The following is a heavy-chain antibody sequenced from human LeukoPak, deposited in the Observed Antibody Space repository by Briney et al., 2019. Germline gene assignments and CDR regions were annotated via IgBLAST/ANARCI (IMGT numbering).Heavy chain of an antibody. J-gene: IGHJ4*02. CDR2: IYSGGST. CDR3: ARGYCSGGSCYYDY. CDR1: GFTVSSNY. Sequence: GVSLRLSCAASGFTVSSNYMSWVRQAPGKGLEWVSVIYSGGSTYYADSVKGRFTISRDNSKNTLYLQMNSLRAEDTAVYYCARGYCSGGSCYYDYWGQGTLVTVSS. D-gene: IGHD2-15*01. V-gene: IGHV3-66*01.